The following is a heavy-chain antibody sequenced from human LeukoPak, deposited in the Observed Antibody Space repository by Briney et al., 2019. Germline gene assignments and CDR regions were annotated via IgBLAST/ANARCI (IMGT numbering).Heavy chain of an antibody. D-gene: IGHD3-10*01. J-gene: IGHJ4*02. CDR2: IYYSGST. V-gene: IGHV4-59*01. CDR3: AREYYGSGSYYVKYFDY. CDR1: GGSISSYY. Sequence: SETLSLTCTVSGGSISSYYWSWIRQPPGKGLEWIGYIYYSGSTNYNPSLKSRVTISVDTSKNRFSLKLSSVTAADTAVYYCAREYYGSGSYYVKYFDYWGQGTLVTVSS.